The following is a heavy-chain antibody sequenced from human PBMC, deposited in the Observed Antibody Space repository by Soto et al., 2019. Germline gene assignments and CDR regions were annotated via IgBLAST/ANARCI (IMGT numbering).Heavy chain of an antibody. J-gene: IGHJ6*02. D-gene: IGHD2-2*01. CDR2: IGTAGDT. CDR3: ARDKGLCSSASCPNKIYHFAMDV. CDR1: GFAFNMYD. V-gene: IGHV3-13*01. Sequence: DVQLVESGGGLVQPGGSLRLSCAASGFAFNMYDMHWVRQVAGKGLEWVSAIGTAGDTLYAGSVKGRFSASRENAKNSLYLQMNSLRAGDTAVYYCARDKGLCSSASCPNKIYHFAMDVWGLGTTVIVSS.